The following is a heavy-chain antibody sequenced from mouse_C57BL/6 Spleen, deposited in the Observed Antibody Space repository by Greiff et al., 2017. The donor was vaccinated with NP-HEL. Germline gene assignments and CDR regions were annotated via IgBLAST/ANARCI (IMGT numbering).Heavy chain of an antibody. CDR2: INPGSGGT. CDR1: GYAFTNYL. D-gene: IGHD1-1*01. J-gene: IGHJ2*01. Sequence: VQLQQSGAELVRPGTSVKVSCKASGYAFTNYLIEWVKQRPGQGLEWIGVINPGSGGTNYNEKFKGKATLTADKSSSTAYMQLSSLTSEDSAVYFCAREELLGELLFDYWGQGTTLTVSS. V-gene: IGHV1-54*01. CDR3: AREELLGELLFDY.